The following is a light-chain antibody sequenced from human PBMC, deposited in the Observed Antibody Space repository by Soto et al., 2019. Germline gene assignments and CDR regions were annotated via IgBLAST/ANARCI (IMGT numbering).Light chain of an antibody. CDR3: QHYGSSLAIT. J-gene: IGKJ5*01. CDR1: QSVSSSY. CDR2: GAS. V-gene: IGKV3-20*01. Sequence: EIVLTQSPGTLSLSPGERATLSCRASQSVSSSYLAWYQQKPGQAPRLLIYGASSRATGIPDRFSGSGSGTDFTLTINRLDPEDFTVYYCQHYGSSLAITFGQGTRLEIK.